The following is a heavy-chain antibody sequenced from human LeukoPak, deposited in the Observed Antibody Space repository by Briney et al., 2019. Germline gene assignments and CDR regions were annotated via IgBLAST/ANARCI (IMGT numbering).Heavy chain of an antibody. CDR1: GFTFSSYS. CDR2: ISSSSSTI. Sequence: GGSLRLSCAASGFTFSSYSMNWVRQAPGKGLEWVSYISSSSSTIYYADSVKGRFTISRDNAKNSLYLQMNSLRAEDTAVYYCARDSSSRDGYIGVFDYWGQGTLVTVSS. CDR3: ARDSSSRDGYIGVFDY. D-gene: IGHD5-24*01. V-gene: IGHV3-48*01. J-gene: IGHJ4*02.